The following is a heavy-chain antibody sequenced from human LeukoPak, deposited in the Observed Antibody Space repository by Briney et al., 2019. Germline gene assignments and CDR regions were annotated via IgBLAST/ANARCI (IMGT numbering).Heavy chain of an antibody. Sequence: SVKVSCKASGGTFSSYAISWVRQAPGQGLEWMGGIIPIFGTANYAQKFQGRVTITADESTSTAYMELSSLRSEDTAVYYCARDALGYGSGSPYYWGRGTLVTVSS. V-gene: IGHV1-69*01. CDR1: GGTFSSYA. CDR3: ARDALGYGSGSPYY. J-gene: IGHJ4*02. CDR2: IIPIFGTA. D-gene: IGHD3-10*01.